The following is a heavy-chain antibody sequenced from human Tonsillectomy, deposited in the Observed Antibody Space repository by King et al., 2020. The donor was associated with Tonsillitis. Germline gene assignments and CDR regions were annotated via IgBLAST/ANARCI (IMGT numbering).Heavy chain of an antibody. V-gene: IGHV4-59*12. CDR3: ARGGAFDL. CDR1: GGSISSYY. Sequence: QLQESGPGLVKPSETLSLTCTVSGGSISSYYWSWIRPPPGKGLEWIGYIYYSGSTNYNSSLKSRVTISVDRSKNQVSLRLSSVTAADTAVYYCARGGAFDLWGQGTMVTVSS. J-gene: IGHJ3*01. CDR2: IYYSGST.